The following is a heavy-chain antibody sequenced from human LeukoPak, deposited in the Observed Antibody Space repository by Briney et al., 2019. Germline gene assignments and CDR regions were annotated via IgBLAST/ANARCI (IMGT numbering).Heavy chain of an antibody. Sequence: PGGSLRLSCAASGFTFSSYAMHWVRQAPGKGLEWVAVISYDGSNKYYADSVKGRFTISRDNSKNTLYLQMNSLRAEDTAVYYCARERVEMATRGYYYYYYGMDVWGQGTTVTVSS. D-gene: IGHD5-24*01. CDR1: GFTFSSYA. J-gene: IGHJ6*02. V-gene: IGHV3-30-3*01. CDR2: ISYDGSNK. CDR3: ARERVEMATRGYYYYYYGMDV.